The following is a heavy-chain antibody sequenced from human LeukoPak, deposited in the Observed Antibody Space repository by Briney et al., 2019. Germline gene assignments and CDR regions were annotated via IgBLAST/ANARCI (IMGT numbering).Heavy chain of an antibody. V-gene: IGHV3-23*01. J-gene: IGHJ4*02. D-gene: IGHD3-3*01. CDR2: ISGSGDNT. CDR1: GFTFSSCA. CDR3: AKLLSDFWSYADY. Sequence: SGGSLRLSCAASGFTFSSCAMNWVRQAPGKGLEWVSGISGSGDNTHHADSVKGRFTISRDNSKNTLYLHMNTLRAEDTAAYYCAKLLSDFWSYADYWGQGTLVTVSS.